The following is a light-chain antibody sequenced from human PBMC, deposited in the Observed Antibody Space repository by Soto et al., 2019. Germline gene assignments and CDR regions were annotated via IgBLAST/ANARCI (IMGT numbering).Light chain of an antibody. CDR3: QHYNNWPPWT. J-gene: IGKJ1*01. Sequence: EIVMTQSPATLSVSPGERATLSCRASQSVSNNFAWYQQKPGQAPRLLIYGASTRATGIPVRFSGSGSGTDLILTISVLQSDDVAVYYCQHYNNWPPWTFGQGTKVEIK. CDR1: QSVSNN. V-gene: IGKV3-15*01. CDR2: GAS.